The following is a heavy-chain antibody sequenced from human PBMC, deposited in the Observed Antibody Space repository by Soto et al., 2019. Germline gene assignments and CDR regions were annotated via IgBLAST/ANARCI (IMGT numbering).Heavy chain of an antibody. CDR1: GFTFDDYA. CDR3: AKDISPPYSSSFNY. Sequence: SLRLSCAASGFTFDDYAMHWVRQAPGKGLEWVSGISWNSGSIGYADSVKGRFTISRDNAKNSLYLQMNSLRAEDTALYYCAKDISPPYSSSFNYWGQGTLVTASS. V-gene: IGHV3-9*01. J-gene: IGHJ4*02. CDR2: ISWNSGSI. D-gene: IGHD6-6*01.